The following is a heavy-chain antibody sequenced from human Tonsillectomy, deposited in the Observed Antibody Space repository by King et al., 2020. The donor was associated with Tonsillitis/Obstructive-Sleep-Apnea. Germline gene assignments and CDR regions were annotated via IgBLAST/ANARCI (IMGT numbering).Heavy chain of an antibody. CDR2: IYYSGST. Sequence: QLQESGPGLVKPSETLSLTCTVSGGSISSSSYCWGWIRQPPGKGLEWIGSIYYSGSTYYNPSLKSRVTISVDTSKNQFSLKLSSVTAADTAVYYWARQDDFWSGYDLDSYDMDVWGQGTTVTVSS. J-gene: IGHJ6*02. CDR3: ARQDDFWSGYDLDSYDMDV. CDR1: GGSISSSSYC. D-gene: IGHD3-3*01. V-gene: IGHV4-39*01.